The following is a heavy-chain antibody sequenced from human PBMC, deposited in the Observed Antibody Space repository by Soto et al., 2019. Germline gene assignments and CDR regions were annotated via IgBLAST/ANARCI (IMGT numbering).Heavy chain of an antibody. CDR2: IYYSGSTT. D-gene: IGHD1-26*01. CDR1: GGSISSSNW. CDR3: ARGIVGATRA. J-gene: IGHJ5*02. V-gene: IGHV4-4*02. Sequence: QVQLQESGPGLVKPSGTLSLTCAVSGGSISSSNWWSWVRQPPGKGLEWIGEIYYSGSTTNYNPSLKPRVTTSVDGSKNKFSLILSSVTAADTAVYYCARGIVGATRAWGQGTLVTVSS.